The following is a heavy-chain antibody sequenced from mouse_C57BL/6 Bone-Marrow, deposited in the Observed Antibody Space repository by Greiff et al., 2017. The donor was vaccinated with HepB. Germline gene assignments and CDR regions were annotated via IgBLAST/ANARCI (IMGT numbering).Heavy chain of an antibody. V-gene: IGHV4-1*01. CDR3: ARLNDGYPYYFDY. CDR1: GIDFSRYW. D-gene: IGHD2-3*01. J-gene: IGHJ2*01. Sequence: EVKLLQSGGGLVQPGGSLKLSCAASGIDFSRYWMSWVRRAPGKGLEWIGEINPDSSTINYAPSLKDKFIISRDNAKNTLYLQMSKVRSEDTALYYCARLNDGYPYYFDYWGQGTTLTVSS. CDR2: INPDSSTI.